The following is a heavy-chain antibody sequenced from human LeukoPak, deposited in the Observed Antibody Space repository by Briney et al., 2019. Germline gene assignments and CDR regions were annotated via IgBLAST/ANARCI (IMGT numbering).Heavy chain of an antibody. D-gene: IGHD1-26*01. V-gene: IGHV4-39*07. J-gene: IGHJ4*02. Sequence: PSETLSLTCTVSGGSISSSSYYWGWIRQPPGKGLEWIGSIYYSGSTYYNPSLKSRVTISVDTSKNQFSLKLSSVTAADTAVYYCARGHRITLVGASHFDYWGQGTLVTVSS. CDR3: ARGHRITLVGASHFDY. CDR1: GGSISSSSYY. CDR2: IYYSGST.